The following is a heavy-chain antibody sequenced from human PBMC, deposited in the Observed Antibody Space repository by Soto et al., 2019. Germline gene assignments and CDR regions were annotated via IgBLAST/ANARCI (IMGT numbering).Heavy chain of an antibody. V-gene: IGHV3-48*01. Sequence: GGSLRLSCAASGFTFRNYRMSWVRQAPGKGLEWVSHISTTGSTIYYADSVRGRLTISRDNAKNSLYLQMNSLRAEDTAVYYCARAVYGDPFDYWGLGTLVTVSS. D-gene: IGHD7-27*01. J-gene: IGHJ4*02. CDR3: ARAVYGDPFDY. CDR2: ISTTGSTI. CDR1: GFTFRNYR.